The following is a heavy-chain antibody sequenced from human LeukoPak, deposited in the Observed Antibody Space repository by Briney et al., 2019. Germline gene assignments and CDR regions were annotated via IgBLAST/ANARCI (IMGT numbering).Heavy chain of an antibody. CDR1: GGSFSGYY. V-gene: IGHV4-34*01. CDR2: INHSGST. D-gene: IGHD6-13*01. Sequence: SETLSLTCAVYGGSFSGYYWSWIRQPPGKGLEWIGEINHSGSTNYNPSLKSRVTTSVDTSKNQFSLKLSSVTAADTAVYYCASSRSSWYRGWFDPWGQGTLVTVSS. CDR3: ASSRSSWYRGWFDP. J-gene: IGHJ5*02.